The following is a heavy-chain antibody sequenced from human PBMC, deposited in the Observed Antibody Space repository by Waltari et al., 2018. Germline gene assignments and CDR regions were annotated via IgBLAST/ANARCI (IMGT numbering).Heavy chain of an antibody. D-gene: IGHD1-7*01. J-gene: IGHJ3*02. V-gene: IGHV1-69*14. CDR2: IIPIFGTA. CDR1: GGTFSSEA. Sequence: QVQLVQSGAEVKKPGSSVKVCCKASGGTFSSEAISWVRQAPGQGLEWMGRIIPIFGTAHYAQKFQGRVTITADKSTSTAYMELSSLRSEDTAVYYCARDELELLYGAFDIWGQGTMVTVSS. CDR3: ARDELELLYGAFDI.